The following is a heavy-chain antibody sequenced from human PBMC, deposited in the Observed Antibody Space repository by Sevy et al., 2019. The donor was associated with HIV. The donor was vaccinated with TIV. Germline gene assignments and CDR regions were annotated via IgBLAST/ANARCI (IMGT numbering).Heavy chain of an antibody. J-gene: IGHJ3*02. CDR1: GFTFSSYW. CDR2: IKQDGSEK. V-gene: IGHV3-7*01. Sequence: GGSLRLSCAASGFTFSSYWMSWVRQAPGKGLEWVANIKQDGSEKYYVDSVKGRFTISRDNAKNSLYLQMNSLRAEDTAVYYGARLNRGYDFWSGYSSGGAFDIWGQGTMVTVSS. CDR3: ARLNRGYDFWSGYSSGGAFDI. D-gene: IGHD3-3*01.